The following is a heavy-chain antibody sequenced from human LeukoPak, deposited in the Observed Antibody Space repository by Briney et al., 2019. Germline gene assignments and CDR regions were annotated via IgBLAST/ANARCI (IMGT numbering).Heavy chain of an antibody. CDR2: ISSSSSYI. V-gene: IGHV3-21*01. D-gene: IGHD4-11*01. CDR3: ARDTTVTTRGRLSPFDY. J-gene: IGHJ4*02. CDR1: GFTFSSYS. Sequence: GGSLRLSCAASGFTFSSYSMNWVRQAPGKGLEWVSSISSSSSYIYYADSVKGRFTISRDNAKNSLYLQMNSLRAEDTAVYYCARDTTVTTRGRLSPFDYWGQGTLFTVSS.